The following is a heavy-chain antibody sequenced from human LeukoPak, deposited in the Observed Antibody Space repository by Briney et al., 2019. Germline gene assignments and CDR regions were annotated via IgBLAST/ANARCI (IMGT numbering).Heavy chain of an antibody. CDR3: ARVMLGHYGSGSYYNPSYYFDY. V-gene: IGHV1-69*05. CDR1: GGTFSSYA. Sequence: SVKVSCKASGGTFSSYAISWVRQAPGQGLEWMGGIIPIFGTANYAQKFQGRVTITTDESTSTAYMELSSLRSEDTAVYYCARVMLGHYGSGSYYNPSYYFDYWGQGTLVTVSS. CDR2: IIPIFGTA. J-gene: IGHJ4*02. D-gene: IGHD3-10*01.